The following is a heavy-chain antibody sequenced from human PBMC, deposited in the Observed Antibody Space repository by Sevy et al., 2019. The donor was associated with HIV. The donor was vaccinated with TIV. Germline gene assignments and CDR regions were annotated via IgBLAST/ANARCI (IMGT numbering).Heavy chain of an antibody. CDR3: AGENAWGRGYS. D-gene: IGHD1-26*01. CDR2: IYYNGHI. Sequence: SETLSLTCTVSGGSITSLYWNWIRQPPGKGLEWIASIYYNGHINYNPSLKSRVTLSLDTSKNQFPLRLSSVTAADTAMYYCAGENAWGRGYSWGQGTLVTVSS. V-gene: IGHV4-59*08. J-gene: IGHJ4*02. CDR1: GGSITSLY.